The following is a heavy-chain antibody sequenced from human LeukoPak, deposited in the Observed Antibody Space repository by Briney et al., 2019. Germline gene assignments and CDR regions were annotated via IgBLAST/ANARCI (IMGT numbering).Heavy chain of an antibody. V-gene: IGHV3-23*01. CDR3: AKDLHPRGVYYYYMDV. CDR2: ISGSGGST. D-gene: IGHD3-10*01. Sequence: PGGSLRLSCAASGFTFSSYGMSWVRQAPGKGLEWVSAISGSGGSTYYADSVKGRFTISRDNSKNTLYLQMNSLRAEDTAVYYCAKDLHPRGVYYYYMDVWGKGTTVTISS. CDR1: GFTFSSYG. J-gene: IGHJ6*03.